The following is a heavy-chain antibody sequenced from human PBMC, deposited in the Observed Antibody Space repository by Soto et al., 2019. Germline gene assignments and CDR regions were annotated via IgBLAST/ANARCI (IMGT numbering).Heavy chain of an antibody. D-gene: IGHD5-18*01. CDR2: ISAYNGNT. CDR1: GYTFTSYG. V-gene: IGHV1-18*04. J-gene: IGHJ6*02. Sequence: ASVKHSCKASGYTFTSYGISWVRQAPGQGLEWMGWISAYNGNTNYAQKLQGRVTMTTDTSTSTAYMELRSLRSDDTAVYYCAREGGYSYGLGYYYYGMDVWGQGTTVTVS. CDR3: AREGGYSYGLGYYYYGMDV.